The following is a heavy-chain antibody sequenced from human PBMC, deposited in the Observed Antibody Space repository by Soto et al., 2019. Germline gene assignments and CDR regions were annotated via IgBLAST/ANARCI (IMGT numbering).Heavy chain of an antibody. V-gene: IGHV3-33*01. D-gene: IGHD2-21*02. Sequence: QVQLVESGGGVVQPGRSLRLSCAASGFTFSSYGMHWVRQAPGKGLEGVAVIWYDGSNKYYADSVKGRFTISRDNSTHTLYLQMNSLRAEDKAVYYCARGGVMVTAIPVRYDYYNGIDVWGQGTTVTVSS. CDR3: ARGGVMVTAIPVRYDYYNGIDV. CDR2: IWYDGSNK. J-gene: IGHJ6*02. CDR1: GFTFSSYG.